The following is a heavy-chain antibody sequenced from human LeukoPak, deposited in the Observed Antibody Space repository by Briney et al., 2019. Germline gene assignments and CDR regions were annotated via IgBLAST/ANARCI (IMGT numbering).Heavy chain of an antibody. CDR2: INLNSGGT. J-gene: IGHJ5*02. Sequence: ASVKVSCKASGYTFTGYYMHWVRQAPGRGLEWVGWINLNSGGTNYAHKFQGRVTMTRDTSISTAYLELSRLRTDDTAVYHCARDYRRVVHWFDPWGQGTLVTVSS. CDR3: ARDYRRVVHWFDP. D-gene: IGHD2-15*01. V-gene: IGHV1-2*02. CDR1: GYTFTGYY.